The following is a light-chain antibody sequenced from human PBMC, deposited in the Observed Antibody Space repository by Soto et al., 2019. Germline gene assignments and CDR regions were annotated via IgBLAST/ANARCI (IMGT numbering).Light chain of an antibody. CDR2: DAS. CDR3: RQRSNWPPIT. Sequence: EIVWTQSPATLSLSPGERATLSCRASQSVSSYLAWYQQKPGQAPRLLVSDASTRATGIPARFSGSGSGTDVSLTISSVEPEDFAVYYCRQRSNWPPITFGQGTRLEIK. J-gene: IGKJ5*01. V-gene: IGKV3-11*01. CDR1: QSVSSY.